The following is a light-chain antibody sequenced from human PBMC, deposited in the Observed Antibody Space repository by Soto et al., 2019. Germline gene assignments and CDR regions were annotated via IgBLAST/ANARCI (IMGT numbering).Light chain of an antibody. CDR1: SSNIGSNT. Sequence: QSVLTQPPSAFGTPGQRVTISCSGSSSNIGSNTVNWYQQLPGTAPKLLTYSNNQRPSGVPDRFSGSKSGTSASLAISGLQSEDEADYYCAAWDDSLNGPVFGGGTKLTVL. V-gene: IGLV1-44*01. CDR2: SNN. CDR3: AAWDDSLNGPV. J-gene: IGLJ2*01.